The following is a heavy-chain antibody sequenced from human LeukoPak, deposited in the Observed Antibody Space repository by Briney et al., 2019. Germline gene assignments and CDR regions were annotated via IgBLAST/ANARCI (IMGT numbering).Heavy chain of an antibody. D-gene: IGHD3-22*01. CDR1: EYTFTGYY. V-gene: IGHV1-2*02. CDR3: ARESYYYDSSGYDY. Sequence: ASVKVSCKASEYTFTGYYIHWVRQAPGQGLEWMGWINPNSGGTNYAQKFQGRVTMTRDTSISTAYMELSRLRSDDTAVYYCARESYYYDSSGYDYWGQGTLVTVSS. CDR2: INPNSGGT. J-gene: IGHJ4*02.